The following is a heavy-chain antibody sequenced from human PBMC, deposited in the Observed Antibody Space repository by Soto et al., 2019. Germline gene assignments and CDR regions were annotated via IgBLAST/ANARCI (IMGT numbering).Heavy chain of an antibody. CDR2: INPTRGT. J-gene: IGHJ3*01. D-gene: IGHD3-10*01. CDR1: TGSFTGHF. CDR3: ARASFGGYYGAFDA. V-gene: IGHV4-34*01. Sequence: SETLSLTCAVNTGSFTGHFWGWIRQPPGKGLEWIGEINPTRGTNYNPSLKSRVAISIEMSTNQFSLTLSSVTAADTAVYYCARASFGGYYGAFDAGGRGTVVNVS.